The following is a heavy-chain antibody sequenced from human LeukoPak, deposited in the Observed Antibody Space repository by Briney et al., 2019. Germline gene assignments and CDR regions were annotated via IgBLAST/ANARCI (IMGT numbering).Heavy chain of an antibody. CDR3: ATLRYFDWSSPTVDF. CDR2: FDPEDGET. V-gene: IGHV1-24*01. CDR1: GYTLTELS. J-gene: IGHJ4*02. D-gene: IGHD3-9*01. Sequence: GASVKVSCKVSGYTLTELSMHWVRQAPGKGLEWMGGFDPEDGETIYAQKFQGRVTMTEDTSTDTAYMELSSLRYEDTAVYYCATLRYFDWSSPTVDFWGQGTLVTVSS.